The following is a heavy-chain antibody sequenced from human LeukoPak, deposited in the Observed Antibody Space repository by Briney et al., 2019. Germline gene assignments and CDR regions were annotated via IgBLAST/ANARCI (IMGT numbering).Heavy chain of an antibody. D-gene: IGHD2-21*02. CDR1: GGSISSGGYY. CDR3: ARDPPPAYCGGDCYSV. Sequence: KPSETLSLTCTVSGGSISSGGYYWSWIRQHPGKGLEWIGYIYYSGSTYYNPSLKSRVTISVDTSKNQFSLKLSSVTAADTAVYYCARDPPPAYCGGDCYSVWGQGTLVTASS. CDR2: IYYSGST. V-gene: IGHV4-31*03. J-gene: IGHJ4*02.